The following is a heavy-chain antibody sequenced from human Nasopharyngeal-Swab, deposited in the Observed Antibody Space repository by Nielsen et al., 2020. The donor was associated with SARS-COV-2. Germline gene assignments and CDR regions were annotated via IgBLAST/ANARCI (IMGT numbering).Heavy chain of an antibody. CDR2: IYHTGST. J-gene: IGHJ6*03. CDR1: GDSISRGDYY. CDR3: ARRRGPAYYYYMDV. V-gene: IGHV4-30-4*01. Sequence: SETLSLTCSVSGDSISRGDYYWSWIRQSPVKGLEWIGYIYHTGSTSYNPSLRSRVIISSDASKNQFSLRLSSVTVADTAMYYCARRRGPAYYYYMDVWGKGTPVTVSS.